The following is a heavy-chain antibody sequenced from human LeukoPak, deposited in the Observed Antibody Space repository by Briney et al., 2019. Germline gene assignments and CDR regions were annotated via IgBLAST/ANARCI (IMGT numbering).Heavy chain of an antibody. D-gene: IGHD3-22*01. Sequence: SETLSLTCTVSGGSISSGGYYWSWIRQHPGKGLEWIGRIYTSGSTNYNPSLKSRVTISVDTSKNQFSLKLSSVTAADTAVYYCARARYYYDSSGYRESDYYYMDVWGKGTTVTVSS. CDR3: ARARYYYDSSGYRESDYYYMDV. CDR1: GGSISSGGYY. J-gene: IGHJ6*03. V-gene: IGHV4-61*02. CDR2: IYTSGST.